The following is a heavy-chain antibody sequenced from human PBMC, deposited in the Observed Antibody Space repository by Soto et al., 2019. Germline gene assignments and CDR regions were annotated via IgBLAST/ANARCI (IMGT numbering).Heavy chain of an antibody. D-gene: IGHD3-10*01. V-gene: IGHV1-69*02. CDR2: VNPILSLS. J-gene: IGHJ4*02. CDR1: GDTFNFYS. CDR3: ATMYGSGYRAFDY. Sequence: QVQLVQSGAEVKRPGSSVKVSCKASGDTFNFYSINWVRQAPGLGLEWLGRVNPILSLSNYAQRFQGRVTMTADKSTSTAYMKLNSLKSEDTAIYYCATMYGSGYRAFDYWGQGALVTVSS.